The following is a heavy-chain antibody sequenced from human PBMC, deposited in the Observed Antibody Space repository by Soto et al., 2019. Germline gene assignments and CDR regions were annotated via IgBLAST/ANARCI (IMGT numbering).Heavy chain of an antibody. Sequence: ASVKVSCKASGYRFSSYGVNWVRQAPGQGLEWVGSVSGYDGNTKYAQRLQDRVIMTTDTSTSTAYLELRSLTSDDTAVYYCARDYHTVPNYVMDVWGQGSTVPVSS. CDR2: VSGYDGNT. J-gene: IGHJ6*02. CDR1: GYRFSSYG. V-gene: IGHV1-18*01. CDR3: ARDYHTVPNYVMDV. D-gene: IGHD3-10*02.